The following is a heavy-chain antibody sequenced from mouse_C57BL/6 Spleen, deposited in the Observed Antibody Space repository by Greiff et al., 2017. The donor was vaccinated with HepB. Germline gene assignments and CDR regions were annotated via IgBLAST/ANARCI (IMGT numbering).Heavy chain of an antibody. J-gene: IGHJ2*01. Sequence: QVQLQQSGTELVKPGASVKLSCKASGYTFTSYWMHWVKQRPGQGLEWIGNINPSNGGTNYNEKFKSKATLTVDKSSSTAYMQLSSLTSEDSAVYYCARFITTTGYYFDYWGQGTTLTVSS. V-gene: IGHV1-53*01. CDR2: INPSNGGT. D-gene: IGHD1-1*01. CDR3: ARFITTTGYYFDY. CDR1: GYTFTSYW.